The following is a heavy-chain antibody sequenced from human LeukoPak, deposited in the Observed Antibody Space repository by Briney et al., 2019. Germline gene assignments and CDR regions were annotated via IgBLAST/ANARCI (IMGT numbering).Heavy chain of an antibody. V-gene: IGHV1-2*02. D-gene: IGHD6-19*01. CDR1: GYIFTAYY. CDR3: ARPTTAAVAGTAQDWFDP. CDR2: INPNSGGT. J-gene: IGHJ5*02. Sequence: ASVKVSCKASGYIFTAYYIRWVRQASGQGREWMGWINPNSGGTNYAQKFQGRVTMTRDTAISTAYMEVSRLTADDTAVYYCARPTTAAVAGTAQDWFDPWGQGTLVTVSS.